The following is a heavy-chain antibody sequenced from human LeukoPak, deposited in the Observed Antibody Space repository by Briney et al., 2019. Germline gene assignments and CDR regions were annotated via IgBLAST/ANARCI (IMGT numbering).Heavy chain of an antibody. CDR3: AKYISSGYRYFDY. CDR1: GFTFSSYA. V-gene: IGHV3-23*01. CDR2: ISGGGGST. D-gene: IGHD6-6*01. J-gene: IGHJ4*02. Sequence: GGSLRLSCAASGFTFSSYAMSWVRQAPGKGLEWVSAISGGGGSTYYADSVKGRFTISRDNSKNTLYLQMNSLRAEDTAVYYCAKYISSGYRYFDYWGQGTLVTVSS.